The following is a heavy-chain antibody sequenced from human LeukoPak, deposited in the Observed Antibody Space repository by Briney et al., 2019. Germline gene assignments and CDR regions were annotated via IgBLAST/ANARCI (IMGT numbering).Heavy chain of an antibody. J-gene: IGHJ6*02. D-gene: IGHD3-9*01. CDR1: GGTFSSYA. Sequence: SVKVPCKASGGTFSSYAISWVRQAPGQGLEWMGGIIPIFGTANYAQKFQGRVTITADESTSTAYMELRSLRSDDTAVYYCARNHYYDILTGYVTYGMDVWGQGTTVTVSS. CDR2: IIPIFGTA. CDR3: ARNHYYDILTGYVTYGMDV. V-gene: IGHV1-69*13.